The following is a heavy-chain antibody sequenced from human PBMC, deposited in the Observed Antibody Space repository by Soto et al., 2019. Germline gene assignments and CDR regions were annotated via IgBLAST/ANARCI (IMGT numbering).Heavy chain of an antibody. Sequence: PGGSLRLSCAASGFTFSSYGMHWVRQAPGKGLEWVAVIWYDGSNKYYADSVKGRFTISRDNSKNTLYLQMNSLRAEDTAVYYCALAHYCGVPAYPHDFWSQGTLVTVSS. CDR2: IWYDGSNK. V-gene: IGHV3-33*01. J-gene: IGHJ5*01. D-gene: IGHD2-21*01. CDR3: ALAHYCGVPAYPHDF. CDR1: GFTFSSYG.